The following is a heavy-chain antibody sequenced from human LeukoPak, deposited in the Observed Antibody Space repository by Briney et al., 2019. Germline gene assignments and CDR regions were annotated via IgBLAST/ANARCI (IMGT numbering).Heavy chain of an antibody. J-gene: IGHJ4*02. CDR3: ARRGGFFDF. D-gene: IGHD3-16*01. CDR2: IYTSGST. CDR1: GDSITSDAYY. Sequence: SETLSLTCTVSGDSITSDAYYCSWIRQPAGKGLEWIGRIYTSGSTNYNPSLQSRVTISIDKSKNQFSLRLSSVTAADTAFYYCARRGGFFDFWGQGTLVTVSS. V-gene: IGHV4-61*02.